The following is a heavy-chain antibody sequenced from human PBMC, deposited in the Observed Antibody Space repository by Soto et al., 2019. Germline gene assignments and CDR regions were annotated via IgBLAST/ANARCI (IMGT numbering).Heavy chain of an antibody. CDR3: ARDRVSSGWPGGHY. D-gene: IGHD6-19*01. J-gene: IGHJ4*02. Sequence: SETLSLTCTVSGGSISSGGYYWSWIRQHPGKGLEWIGYIYYSGSTYYNPSLKSRVTISVDTSKNQFSLKLSSVTAADTAVYYCARDRVSSGWPGGHYWGQGTLVTVSS. CDR2: IYYSGST. CDR1: GGSISSGGYY. V-gene: IGHV4-31*03.